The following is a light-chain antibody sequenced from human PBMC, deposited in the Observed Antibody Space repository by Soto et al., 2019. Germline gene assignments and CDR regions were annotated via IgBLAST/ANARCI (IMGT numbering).Light chain of an antibody. CDR2: ETN. V-gene: IGLV1-47*01. Sequence: QLVLTQPPSASGTPGQSVTISCSGSRPNIGSNHVYWYQQLPQTAPKLLLFETNQRPSGVPDRFSGSKSGNSASLVIRGLRSEDEADYYCASWDDRLYAVLFGGGTKLTVL. CDR1: RPNIGSNH. J-gene: IGLJ3*02. CDR3: ASWDDRLYAVL.